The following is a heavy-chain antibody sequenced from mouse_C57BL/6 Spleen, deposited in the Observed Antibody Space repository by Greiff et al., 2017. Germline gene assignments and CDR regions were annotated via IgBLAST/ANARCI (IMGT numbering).Heavy chain of an antibody. Sequence: DVMLVESGGDLVKPGGSLKLSCAASGFTFSSYGMSWVRQTPDKRLEWVATFSSGGSYTYYPDSVKGRFTISRDNAKNTLYLQMSSLKSEDTAMYYCARRGYGSEYFDYWGQGTTLTVSS. J-gene: IGHJ2*01. D-gene: IGHD1-1*01. CDR2: FSSGGSYT. V-gene: IGHV5-6*02. CDR1: GFTFSSYG. CDR3: ARRGYGSEYFDY.